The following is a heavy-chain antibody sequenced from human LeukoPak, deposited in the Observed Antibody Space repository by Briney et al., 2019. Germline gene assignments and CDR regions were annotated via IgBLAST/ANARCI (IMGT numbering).Heavy chain of an antibody. CDR2: ISGSGGST. CDR3: AKDPNYESSTIFDY. D-gene: IGHD3-3*01. Sequence: GGSLTLSCAASGFTFNRYAMSWVRHAPGKGLEWVSAISGSGGSTYYADSVKGRFTISRDNSKNTLYLQMNSLRAEDMAVYYCAKDPNYESSTIFDYWGQGTLVTVSS. J-gene: IGHJ4*02. V-gene: IGHV3-23*01. CDR1: GFTFNRYA.